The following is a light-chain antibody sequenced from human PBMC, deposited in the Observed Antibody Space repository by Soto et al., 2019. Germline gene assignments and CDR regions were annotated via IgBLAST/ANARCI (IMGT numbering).Light chain of an antibody. Sequence: EVVLTQSPATLSLSPGEEATLSCRASQSVNSYLAWYQHKPGQTPRLLIYDAFNSATGIPARFSGSESGTDFTPTISSLEPEDFAVYYCQQRSNWPLTFGGGTKVEIK. CDR1: QSVNSY. CDR2: DAF. J-gene: IGKJ4*01. CDR3: QQRSNWPLT. V-gene: IGKV3-11*01.